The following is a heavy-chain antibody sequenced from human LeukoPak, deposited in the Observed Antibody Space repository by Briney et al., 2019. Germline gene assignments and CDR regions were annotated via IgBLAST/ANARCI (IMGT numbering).Heavy chain of an antibody. J-gene: IGHJ3*02. D-gene: IGHD1-1*01. CDR2: TYFRSKWYN. Sequence: SQTLSLTCAISGDSVSSNSAAWNWIRQSPSRGLEWLGRTYFRSKWYNDYAVSVKSRIIINADTTKNHFSLQLKSVTPEDTAVYFCARNEIGTTYDAFGIWGQGTMVTVSS. CDR1: GDSVSSNSAA. CDR3: ARNEIGTTYDAFGI. V-gene: IGHV6-1*01.